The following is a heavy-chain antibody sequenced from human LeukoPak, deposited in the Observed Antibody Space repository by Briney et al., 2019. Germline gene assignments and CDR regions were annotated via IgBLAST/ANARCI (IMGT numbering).Heavy chain of an antibody. CDR2: ISYDGSDK. CDR1: DFIFDIYA. Sequence: PGRSLRLSCAASDFIFDIYAIHWVRQAPGRGLEWVAVISYDGSDKYFADSVRGRFTISRDNSKNTVDLLMNSLRAEDTALYYCARPTRWVAAAGTDFFDLWGQGTLVTVSS. J-gene: IGHJ4*02. D-gene: IGHD6-13*01. V-gene: IGHV3-30-3*01. CDR3: ARPTRWVAAAGTDFFDL.